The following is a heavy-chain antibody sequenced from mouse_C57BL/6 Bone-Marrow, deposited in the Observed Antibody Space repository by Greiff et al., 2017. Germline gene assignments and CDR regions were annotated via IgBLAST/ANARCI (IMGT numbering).Heavy chain of an antibody. CDR3: ARHEGYYGIPFAY. J-gene: IGHJ3*01. D-gene: IGHD2-1*01. V-gene: IGHV5-12*01. CDR1: GFTFSDYY. Sequence: EVQLVESGGGLVQPGGSLKLSCAASGFTFSDYYMYWVRQTPEKRLEWVAYISNGGGSTYYPDTVKGRFTISRDNAKNTLYLQMSRLKSEDTAMYYCARHEGYYGIPFAYWGQGTLVTVSA. CDR2: ISNGGGST.